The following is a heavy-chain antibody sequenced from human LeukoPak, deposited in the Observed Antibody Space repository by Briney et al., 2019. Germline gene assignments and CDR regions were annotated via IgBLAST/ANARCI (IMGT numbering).Heavy chain of an antibody. Sequence: GGSLRLSCAASGFTFSNYWMGWVRQAPGKGLEWVANIREDGSEKYYVDSVKGRFTISRDNAENSLYLQMNSLRAEDTAVYYCARGGRVGAFDYWGQGTLVTVSS. CDR3: ARGGRVGAFDY. J-gene: IGHJ4*02. CDR2: IREDGSEK. V-gene: IGHV3-7*04. CDR1: GFTFSNYW. D-gene: IGHD1-26*01.